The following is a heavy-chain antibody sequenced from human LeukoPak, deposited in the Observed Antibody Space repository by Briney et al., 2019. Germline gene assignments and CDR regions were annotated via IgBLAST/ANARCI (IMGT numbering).Heavy chain of an antibody. D-gene: IGHD2-15*01. CDR2: INHSGST. V-gene: IGHV4-39*07. Sequence: SETLSLTCTVSGGSISSSSYYWSWIRQPPGKGLEWIGEINHSGSTNYNPSLKSRVTISVDTSKNQFSLKLSSVTAADTAVYYCARDKVVAATGGIDPWGQGTLVTVSS. CDR1: GGSISSSSYY. CDR3: ARDKVVAATGGIDP. J-gene: IGHJ5*02.